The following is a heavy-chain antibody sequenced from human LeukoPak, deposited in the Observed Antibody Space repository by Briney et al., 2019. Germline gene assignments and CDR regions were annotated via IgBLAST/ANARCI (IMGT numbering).Heavy chain of an antibody. CDR1: GYTFTSYG. CDR3: ARVFSSSWYDDAFDI. D-gene: IGHD6-13*01. Sequence: GASVKVSCKASGYTFTSYGIGWVRQAPGQGLEWMGWISAYNGNTNYAQKLQGRVTMTTDTSTSTAYMELRSLRSDDTAVYYCARVFSSSWYDDAFDIWGQGTMVTVSS. V-gene: IGHV1-18*01. J-gene: IGHJ3*02. CDR2: ISAYNGNT.